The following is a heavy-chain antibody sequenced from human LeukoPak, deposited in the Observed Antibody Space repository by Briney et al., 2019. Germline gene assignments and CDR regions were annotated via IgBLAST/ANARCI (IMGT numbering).Heavy chain of an antibody. D-gene: IGHD3-3*01. CDR2: IRYDGSNK. CDR3: AKGPLRGNYDFWSGPPYYFDY. V-gene: IGHV3-30*02. CDR1: GFTFSDYY. J-gene: IGHJ4*02. Sequence: GGSLRLSCAASGFTFSDYYMSWIRQAPGKGLEGVAFIRYDGSNKYYADSVKGRFTISRDNSKNTLYLQMNSLRAEDTAVYYCAKGPLRGNYDFWSGPPYYFDYWGQGTLVTVSS.